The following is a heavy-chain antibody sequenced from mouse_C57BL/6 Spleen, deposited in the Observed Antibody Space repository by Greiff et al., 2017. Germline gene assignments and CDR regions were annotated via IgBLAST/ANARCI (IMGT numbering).Heavy chain of an antibody. CDR3: ERVGLRYFDV. CDR2: IYPGGGDP. J-gene: IGHJ1*03. V-gene: IGHV1-82*01. CDR1: GYAFSSSG. D-gene: IGHD4-1*01. Sequence: VQLKQSGPELVKPGASVKISCKASGYAFSSSGMNWVQQRPGKGLEWIGRIYPGGGDPYYNGKFKGKGTLTADKSSSTAYMQLSSLTSEDSAVXVCERVGLRYFDVWGTGTTVTVSS.